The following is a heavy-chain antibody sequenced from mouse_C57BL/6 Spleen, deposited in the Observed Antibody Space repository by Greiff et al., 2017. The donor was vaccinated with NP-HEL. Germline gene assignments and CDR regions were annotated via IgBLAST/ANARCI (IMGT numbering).Heavy chain of an antibody. Sequence: EVQLQESGPELVKPGASVRIPCTASGYTFTDYNMDWVQQSHGKSLEWIGDISPNDGGNISNQKFKGKATLTVDKSASTAYMELRSLTSADTAVYYCARGEGAMDYWGQGTSVTVSS. CDR2: ISPNDGGN. J-gene: IGHJ4*01. CDR1: GYTFTDYN. CDR3: ARGEGAMDY. V-gene: IGHV1-18*01.